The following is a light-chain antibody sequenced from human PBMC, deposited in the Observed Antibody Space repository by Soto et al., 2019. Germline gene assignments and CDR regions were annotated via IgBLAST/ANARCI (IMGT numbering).Light chain of an antibody. CDR2: GAS. V-gene: IGKV3-15*01. CDR3: HQYENWPKT. Sequence: EIVMTQSPPTLSVSPGERATLSCRASQTISRNLAWYQQRPGHAPRLLMFGASTRAPGIPDRFSGSGSGTEFTLTISSLKYEDFAVYFCHQYENWPKTFGQGTKVEI. J-gene: IGKJ1*01. CDR1: QTISRN.